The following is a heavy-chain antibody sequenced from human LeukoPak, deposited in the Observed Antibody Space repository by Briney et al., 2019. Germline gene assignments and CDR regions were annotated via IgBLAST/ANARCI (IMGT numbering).Heavy chain of an antibody. J-gene: IGHJ4*02. CDR1: GFTFSNYW. Sequence: GGSLRLSCAASGFTFSNYWMSWVRQAPGKGLEWVANVKKDGSEKYYVDSVKGRFTISRDNVKNSLYLQMNSLRAEDTAIYSCARGRTHAYWGQGTLVTVSS. V-gene: IGHV3-7*01. CDR2: VKKDGSEK. CDR3: ARGRTHAY. D-gene: IGHD1-7*01.